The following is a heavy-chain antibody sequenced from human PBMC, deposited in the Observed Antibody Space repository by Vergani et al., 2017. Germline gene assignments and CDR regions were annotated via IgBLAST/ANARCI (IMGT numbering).Heavy chain of an antibody. D-gene: IGHD6-19*01. V-gene: IGHV4-59*01. CDR2: IYYSGST. CDR3: ARGSGWSFYYYYMDV. CDR1: GGSISSYY. Sequence: QVQLQESGPGLVKPSETLSLTCAVSGGSISSYYWSWIRQPPGKGLEWIGYIYYSGSTNYNPSLKSRVTISVATSKNQFSLKLSSVTAADTAVYYCARGSGWSFYYYYMDVWGKGTTVTVSS. J-gene: IGHJ6*03.